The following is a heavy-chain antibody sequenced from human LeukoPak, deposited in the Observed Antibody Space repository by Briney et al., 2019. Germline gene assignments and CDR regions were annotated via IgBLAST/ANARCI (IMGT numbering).Heavy chain of an antibody. J-gene: IGHJ5*02. CDR1: GYTLTELS. CDR2: FDPEDGET. CDR3: ATGPGYCGGDCLNNNWFDP. D-gene: IGHD2-21*02. V-gene: IGHV1-24*01. Sequence: ASVKVSCKVSGYTLTELSMHWVRQAPGKGLEWMGGFDPEDGETIYAQKFQGRVTMTEDTSTDTAYMELSSLRSEDTAVYYCATGPGYCGGDCLNNNWFDPWGQGTLVTVSS.